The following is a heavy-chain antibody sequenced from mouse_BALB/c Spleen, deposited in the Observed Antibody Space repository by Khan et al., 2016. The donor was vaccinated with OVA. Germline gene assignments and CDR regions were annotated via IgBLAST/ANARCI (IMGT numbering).Heavy chain of an antibody. Sequence: VQLQESGPELVKPGASVKMSCKASGYTFTDYVINWVKQRTGQGLEWIGDIYPGSGSTYYNEKFKGKAKLTADKSSNTAYMQLSSLTSEDSAVYYCARGGYWVFAYWGQGTLVTVSA. J-gene: IGHJ3*01. V-gene: IGHV1-77*01. CDR3: ARGGYWVFAY. CDR2: IYPGSGST. D-gene: IGHD4-1*01. CDR1: GYTFTDYV.